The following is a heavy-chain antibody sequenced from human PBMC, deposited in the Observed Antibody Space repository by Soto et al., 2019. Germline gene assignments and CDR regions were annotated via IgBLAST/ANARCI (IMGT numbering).Heavy chain of an antibody. Sequence: SETLSLTCTVSGGSISSYYWNWIRQPPGKGLEWIGYIYYSGSTNYNPSLKSRVTISVDTSKNQFSLKLSSVTAADTAVYYCARVGSGMYYDFWSGYLGPYYYMDVWGKGTTVTVSS. CDR1: GGSISSYY. CDR2: IYYSGST. V-gene: IGHV4-59*01. CDR3: ARVGSGMYYDFWSGYLGPYYYMDV. D-gene: IGHD3-3*01. J-gene: IGHJ6*03.